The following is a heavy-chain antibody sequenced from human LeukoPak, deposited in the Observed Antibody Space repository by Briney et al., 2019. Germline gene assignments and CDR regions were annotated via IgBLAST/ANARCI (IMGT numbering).Heavy chain of an antibody. J-gene: IGHJ6*02. CDR3: ARRASAGISLLVGYYGMDV. V-gene: IGHV3-48*04. D-gene: IGHD6-19*01. Sequence: NPGGSLRLSCAASGFTFTSYSMNWVRQAPGKGLEWISYISSSSGTTYYADSVKGRFTISRDNAKNSLYLQMNSLRAEDTAVYYCARRASAGISLLVGYYGMDVWGQGTTVTVSS. CDR2: ISSSSGTT. CDR1: GFTFTSYS.